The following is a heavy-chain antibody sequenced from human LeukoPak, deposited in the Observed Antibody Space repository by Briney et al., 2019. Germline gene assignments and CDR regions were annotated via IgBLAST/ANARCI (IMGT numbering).Heavy chain of an antibody. CDR2: ISAGGYPI. CDR3: VMTAGPPTDH. CDR1: GFTFNDYY. V-gene: IGHV3-11*04. J-gene: IGHJ4*01. Sequence: PGGSLRLSRTGSGFTFNDYYMSWVRQAPGKGLEWLSFISAGGYPIYYADSVRGRFTISRDTAKNSLYLQMNSLRVEDTAVYYCVMTAGPPTDHWGQGALVTVSS.